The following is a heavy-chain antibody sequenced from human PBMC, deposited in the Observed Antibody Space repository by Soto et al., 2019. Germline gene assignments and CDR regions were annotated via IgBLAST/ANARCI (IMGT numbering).Heavy chain of an antibody. V-gene: IGHV4-59*08. CDR2: IYYSGST. CDR1: GGSISSYY. D-gene: IGHD6-13*01. J-gene: IGHJ6*03. Sequence: SETLSLTCTVSGGSISSYYWSWIRQPPGKGLEWIGYIYYSGSTNYNPSLKSRVTISVDTSKNQFSLKLSSVTAADTAVYYCARLQQQPVKYYYYYYMDVWGKGTTVTVSS. CDR3: ARLQQQPVKYYYYYYMDV.